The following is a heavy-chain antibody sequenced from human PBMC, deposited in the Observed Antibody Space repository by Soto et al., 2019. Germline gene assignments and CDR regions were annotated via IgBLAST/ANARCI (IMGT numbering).Heavy chain of an antibody. J-gene: IGHJ4*02. Sequence: SGPTLVNPTQTLTLTCTFSGFSLSTSGMCVSWIRQPPGKALEWLALIDWDDDKYYSTPLKTRLTISKDTSKNQVVLTMTNMDPVDTATYYCARIRRVDTAMASWLGPFDYWGQGTLVTVSS. V-gene: IGHV2-70*01. D-gene: IGHD5-18*01. CDR3: ARIRRVDTAMASWLGPFDY. CDR2: IDWDDDK. CDR1: GFSLSTSGMC.